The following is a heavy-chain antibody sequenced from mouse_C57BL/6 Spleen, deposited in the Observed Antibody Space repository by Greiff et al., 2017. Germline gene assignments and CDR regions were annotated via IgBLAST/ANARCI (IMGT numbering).Heavy chain of an antibody. D-gene: IGHD1-1*01. CDR1: GYTFTDYE. CDR2: IDPETGGT. Sequence: VKLQESGAELVRPGASVTLSCKASGYTFTDYEMHWVKQTPVHGLEWIGAIDPETGGTAYNQKFKGKAILTADKSSSTAYMELRSLTSEDSAVYYCTRSIYPRAMDYWGQGTSVTVSS. V-gene: IGHV1-15*01. J-gene: IGHJ4*01. CDR3: TRSIYPRAMDY.